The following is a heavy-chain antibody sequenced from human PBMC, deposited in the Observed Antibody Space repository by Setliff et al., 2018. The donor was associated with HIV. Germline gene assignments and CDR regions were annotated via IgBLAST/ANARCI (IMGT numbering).Heavy chain of an antibody. CDR3: ARDAKGGIDY. CDR1: GFTFSNYA. J-gene: IGHJ4*02. Sequence: PGESLKISCAASGFTFSNYAMHWVRQAPGKGLECVSLMSYDGSNIYYADSVKGRFTISRDNSKNTLYLQMNSLRVEDTATYYCARDAKGGIDYWGRGTLVTVSS. CDR2: MSYDGSNI. V-gene: IGHV3-30*04. D-gene: IGHD3-16*01.